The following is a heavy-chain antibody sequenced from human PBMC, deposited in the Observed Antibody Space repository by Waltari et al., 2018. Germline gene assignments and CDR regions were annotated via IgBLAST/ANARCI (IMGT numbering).Heavy chain of an antibody. CDR2: IIPIFGTA. CDR3: AGILEWLSPQPYYYYGMDV. J-gene: IGHJ6*02. Sequence: QVQLVQSGAEVKKPGSSVKVSCKASGGTFSSYAISWVRQAPGQGLEWMGGIIPIFGTANYAQKFQGRVTITTDESTSTAYMELSSLRSEDTAVYYWAGILEWLSPQPYYYYGMDVWGQGTTVTVSS. CDR1: GGTFSSYA. D-gene: IGHD3-3*01. V-gene: IGHV1-69*05.